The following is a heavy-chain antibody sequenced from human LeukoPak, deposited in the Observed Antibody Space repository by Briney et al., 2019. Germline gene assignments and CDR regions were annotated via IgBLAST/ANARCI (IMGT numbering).Heavy chain of an antibody. D-gene: IGHD6-13*01. CDR1: GFTVSSNY. V-gene: IGHV3-66*04. CDR2: IYSGGST. Sequence: PGGSLRLSCAASGFTVSSNYMSWVRQAPGKGLEWVSVIYSGGSTYYADSVKGRFTISRDNSKNTLYLQMNSLRAEDTAVYYCARHDPISSSWSCYFDYWGQGTLVTVSS. CDR3: ARHDPISSSWSCYFDY. J-gene: IGHJ4*02.